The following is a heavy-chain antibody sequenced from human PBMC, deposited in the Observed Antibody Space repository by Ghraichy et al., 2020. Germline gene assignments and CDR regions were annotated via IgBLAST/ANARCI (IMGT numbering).Heavy chain of an antibody. V-gene: IGHV4-61*02. J-gene: IGHJ4*02. CDR3: ARGYYYRAEY. Sequence: SETLSLTCTVSGGSISSGSYYWSWIRQPAGKGLEWIGRIYTSGSTNYNPSLKSRVTISVDTSKNQFSLKLSSVTAADTAVYYCARGYYYRAEYWGQGTLVTVSS. D-gene: IGHD3-10*01. CDR2: IYTSGST. CDR1: GGSISSGSYY.